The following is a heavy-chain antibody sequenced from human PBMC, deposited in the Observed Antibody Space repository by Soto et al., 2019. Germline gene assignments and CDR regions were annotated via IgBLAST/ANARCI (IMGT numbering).Heavy chain of an antibody. Sequence: PGGSLSLSCAASGFTFSSYGMHWVRQAPGKGLEWVAVISYDGSNKYYADSVKGRLTISRDNSKNTLYLQMNSLRAEDTAVYYCARAQYTSSWYDYWGQGALVTVSS. D-gene: IGHD6-13*01. J-gene: IGHJ4*02. CDR1: GFTFSSYG. V-gene: IGHV3-30*03. CDR3: ARAQYTSSWYDY. CDR2: ISYDGSNK.